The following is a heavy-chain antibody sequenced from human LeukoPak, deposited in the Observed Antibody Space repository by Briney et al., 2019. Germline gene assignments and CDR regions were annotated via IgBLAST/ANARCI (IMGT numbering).Heavy chain of an antibody. Sequence: ASVKVSCKASGYTXTGYYIDWVRQAPGQGLEWMGWINSDSGGTNYAQKFQGRVTMTRDTSTSTAYMELSSLRPDDTAFYYCARDTITVTTPYFDYWGQGTLVTVPS. V-gene: IGHV1-2*02. CDR3: ARDTITVTTPYFDY. J-gene: IGHJ4*02. CDR2: INSDSGGT. D-gene: IGHD4-17*01. CDR1: GYTXTGYY.